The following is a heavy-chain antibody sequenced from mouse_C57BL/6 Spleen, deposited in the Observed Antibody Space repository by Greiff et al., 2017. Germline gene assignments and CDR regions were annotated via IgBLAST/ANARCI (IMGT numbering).Heavy chain of an antibody. J-gene: IGHJ1*03. V-gene: IGHV1-59*01. D-gene: IGHD1-1*01. CDR3: ARGTTVVATDWYFEV. Sequence: QVQLQQPGAELVRPGTSVKLSCKASGYTFTSYWMHWVKQRPGQGLEWIGVIDPSDSYTNYNQKFKGKATLTVDTSSSTAYMQHSSLTSEDSAVYYWARGTTVVATDWYFEVWGTGTTVTVSS. CDR2: IDPSDSYT. CDR1: GYTFTSYW.